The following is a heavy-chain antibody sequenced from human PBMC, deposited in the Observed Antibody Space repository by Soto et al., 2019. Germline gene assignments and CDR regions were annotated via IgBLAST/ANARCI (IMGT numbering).Heavy chain of an antibody. J-gene: IGHJ4*02. CDR1: GGSFSGYY. CDR2: INHSGST. D-gene: IGHD6-19*01. Sequence: PSETLSLTCAVYGGSFSGYYWSWIRQPPGKGLEWIGEINHSGSTNYNPSLKSRVTISVDTSKNQFSLKLSSVTAADTAVYYCARGSKVKGSEKKWLVTGGFDYWGQGPLVTVSS. CDR3: ARGSKVKGSEKKWLVTGGFDY. V-gene: IGHV4-34*01.